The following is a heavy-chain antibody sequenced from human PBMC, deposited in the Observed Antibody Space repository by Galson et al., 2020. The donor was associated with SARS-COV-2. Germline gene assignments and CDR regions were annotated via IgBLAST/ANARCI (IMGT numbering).Heavy chain of an antibody. V-gene: IGHV3-66*01. D-gene: IGHD2-21*02. Sequence: GESLKISCAASGFTVSSNYMSWVRQAPGKGLEWVSVIYSGGSTYYADSVKGRFTISRDNSKNTLYLQMNSLRAEDTAVYYCARDLGGDCYFDYWGQGTLVTVSS. CDR3: ARDLGGDCYFDY. CDR2: IYSGGST. J-gene: IGHJ4*02. CDR1: GFTVSSNY.